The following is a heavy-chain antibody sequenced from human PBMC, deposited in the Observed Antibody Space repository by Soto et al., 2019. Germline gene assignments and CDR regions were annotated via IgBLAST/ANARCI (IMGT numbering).Heavy chain of an antibody. J-gene: IGHJ4*02. D-gene: IGHD3-3*01. Sequence: PGGFLRLSCAASGFTFSSYAMSWVRQAPGKGLEWVSAISGSGGSTYYADSVKGRFTISRDNSKNTLYLQMNSLRAEDTAVYYCAKETNFWSGYPTSYFDYWGQGTLVTVSS. CDR1: GFTFSSYA. CDR2: ISGSGGST. V-gene: IGHV3-23*01. CDR3: AKETNFWSGYPTSYFDY.